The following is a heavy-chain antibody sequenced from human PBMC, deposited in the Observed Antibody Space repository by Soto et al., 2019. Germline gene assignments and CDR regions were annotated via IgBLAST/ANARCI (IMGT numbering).Heavy chain of an antibody. D-gene: IGHD6-6*01. CDR2: MSGNRDST. V-gene: IGHV3-23*01. Sequence: GGSLRLSCAASGFTFSNHAMSWVRQAPGKGLEWVSAMSGNRDSTYYADSVKGRFTISRDNSKNTLYLQMNSLRAEDTAVYYCAKARGLVGSSWYYGMDVWGQGTTVTVSS. CDR3: AKARGLVGSSWYYGMDV. CDR1: GFTFSNHA. J-gene: IGHJ6*02.